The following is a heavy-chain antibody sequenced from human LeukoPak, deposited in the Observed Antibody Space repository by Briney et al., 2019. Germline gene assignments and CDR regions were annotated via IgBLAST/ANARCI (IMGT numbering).Heavy chain of an antibody. D-gene: IGHD3-10*01. V-gene: IGHV4-4*02. J-gene: IGHJ5*02. CDR3: ARGGYYGSGNDFRFDP. Sequence: AGGSLSLSCEASGFSFSTYNMNWVRQAPGKGLEWIGEINHSGSTNYKPSLKSRVTISVDTSKNQFSLKLSSVTAADTAVYYCARGGYYGSGNDFRFDPWGQGTLVTVSS. CDR2: INHSGST. CDR1: GFSFSTYN.